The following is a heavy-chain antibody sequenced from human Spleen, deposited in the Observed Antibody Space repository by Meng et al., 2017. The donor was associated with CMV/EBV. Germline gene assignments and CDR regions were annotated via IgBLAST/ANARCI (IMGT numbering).Heavy chain of an antibody. Sequence: GESLKISCAASGFSFSTFAMHWVRQAPGKGLEWVAFIRNDGNDKYYADSVKGRFTISRDNSKNTLYLQMNSLRAEDTAVYYCARAPNYYDSSGLADYWGQGTLVTVSS. J-gene: IGHJ4*02. CDR3: ARAPNYYDSSGLADY. V-gene: IGHV3-30*02. CDR2: IRNDGNDK. CDR1: GFSFSTFA. D-gene: IGHD3-22*01.